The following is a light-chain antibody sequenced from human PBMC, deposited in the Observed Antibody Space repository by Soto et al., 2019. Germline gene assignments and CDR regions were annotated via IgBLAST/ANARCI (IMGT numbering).Light chain of an antibody. CDR1: SGSIASNY. Sequence: NFMLTQPHSVSESPGKTVTISCSRSSGSIASNYVQWFQQRPGSSPTTVIYEDNLRPSGVPDRFSGSIDSSSNSASLTISGLNTEDEADYYCQSSDTTNWVFGGGTKVTVL. J-gene: IGLJ3*02. CDR2: EDN. V-gene: IGLV6-57*01. CDR3: QSSDTTNWV.